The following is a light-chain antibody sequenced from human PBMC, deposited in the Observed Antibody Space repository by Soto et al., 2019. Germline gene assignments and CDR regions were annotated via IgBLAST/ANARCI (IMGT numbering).Light chain of an antibody. CDR3: QESFSTPYT. CDR1: QSISSY. Sequence: DIQMTQSPSSLSASVADRVTITCRASQSISSYLNWYQQKPGKAPKLLIYAASNLQSGVPSRFSGSGSGTDFTLTISSLQPEDSATYYCQESFSTPYTFGQGTKLEIK. J-gene: IGKJ2*01. V-gene: IGKV1-39*01. CDR2: AAS.